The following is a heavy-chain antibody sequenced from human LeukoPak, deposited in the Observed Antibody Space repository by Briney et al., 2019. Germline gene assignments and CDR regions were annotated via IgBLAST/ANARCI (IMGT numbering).Heavy chain of an antibody. Sequence: PSETLSLTCTVSGYSISSSYYWSWIRQPAGKGLEWIGRIYTSGSTNYNPSLKSRVTMSVDTSKNQFSLKLSSVTAADTAVYYCAGLTPAFDYWGQGTLVTVSS. V-gene: IGHV4-4*07. CDR3: AGLTPAFDY. D-gene: IGHD2-2*01. J-gene: IGHJ4*02. CDR2: IYTSGST. CDR1: GYSISSSYY.